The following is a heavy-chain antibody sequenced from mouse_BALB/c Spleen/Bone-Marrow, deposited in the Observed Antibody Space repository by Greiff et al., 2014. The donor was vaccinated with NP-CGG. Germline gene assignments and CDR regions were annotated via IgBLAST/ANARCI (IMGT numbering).Heavy chain of an antibody. V-gene: IGHV14-3*02. CDR3: TTYYYGYYFDY. Sequence: EVQLQQSGAELVKPGASVKLSCTASGFNIKDTYMHWVKQRPEQGLEWIGRIDPVNGNTKYDPKFQGKATITADTSSNTAYLQLSSLTSEDTAVYYCTTYYYGYYFDYWGQGTTLTVSS. J-gene: IGHJ2*01. D-gene: IGHD1-2*01. CDR2: IDPVNGNT. CDR1: GFNIKDTY.